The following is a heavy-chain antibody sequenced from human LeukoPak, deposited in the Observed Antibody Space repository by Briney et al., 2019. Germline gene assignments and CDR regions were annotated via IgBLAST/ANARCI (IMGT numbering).Heavy chain of an antibody. V-gene: IGHV3-7*01. CDR3: ARLERGYSFYFDY. Sequence: PGGSLRLSCAASGFTFSSYWMSWVRQAPGKGLEWVANIKQDGSEKYYVDSVKGRFTISRDNAKNSLYLQMNSLRAEDTAVYYCARLERGYSFYFDYWGQGTLVTVSS. J-gene: IGHJ4*02. D-gene: IGHD5-18*01. CDR1: GFTFSSYW. CDR2: IKQDGSEK.